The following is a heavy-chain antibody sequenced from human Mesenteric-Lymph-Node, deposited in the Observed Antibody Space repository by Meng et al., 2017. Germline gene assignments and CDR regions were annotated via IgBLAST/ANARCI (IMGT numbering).Heavy chain of an antibody. CDR2: IDHSGST. V-gene: IGHV4-4*02. CDR1: GGSISSSNL. J-gene: IGHJ5*02. D-gene: IGHD5-18*01. CDR3: ARDRRIQLAPWFDP. Sequence: QVEPPGAGPGLGKPLGTMSLTCAVSGGSISSSNLWSWVRQPPGKGLEWVGEIDHSGSTNYNPSLKSRVTISVDKSKNQFSLRLSSLTAADTAVYYCARDRRIQLAPWFDPWGQGTLVTVSS.